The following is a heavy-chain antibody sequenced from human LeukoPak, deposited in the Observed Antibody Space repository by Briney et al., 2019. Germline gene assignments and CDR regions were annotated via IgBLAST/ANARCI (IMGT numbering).Heavy chain of an antibody. CDR2: IYYSGST. J-gene: IGHJ4*02. CDR3: ARLAGGRYYFDY. V-gene: IGHV4-59*01. CDR1: GGSISSYY. Sequence: PSETLSLTCTVSGGSISSYYWSWIRQPPGKGLEWIGYIYYSGSTNYNPSLKSRVTISVDTSKNQFSLKLSSVTAADTAVYYCARLAGGRYYFDYWGQGTLVTVSS. D-gene: IGHD3-16*01.